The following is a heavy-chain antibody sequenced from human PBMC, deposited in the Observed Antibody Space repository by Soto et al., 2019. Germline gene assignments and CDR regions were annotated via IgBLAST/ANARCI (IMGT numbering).Heavy chain of an antibody. Sequence: ASVKVSCKASGYTFTRYGISWVRQAPGQGLEWMGWISAYNGNTNYAQKLQGRVTMTTDTSTSTAYMELRSLRSDDTAVYYCARDWLRWYYDFWSGYSSYYYGMDVWGQGTTVTVSS. J-gene: IGHJ6*02. CDR3: ARDWLRWYYDFWSGYSSYYYGMDV. CDR1: GYTFTRYG. D-gene: IGHD3-3*01. CDR2: ISAYNGNT. V-gene: IGHV1-18*01.